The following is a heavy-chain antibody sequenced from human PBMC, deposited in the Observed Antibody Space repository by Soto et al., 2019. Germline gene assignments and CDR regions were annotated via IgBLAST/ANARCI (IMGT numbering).Heavy chain of an antibody. J-gene: IGHJ4*02. CDR2: ISSSSSYI. CDR1: GFTFSSYS. Sequence: GGSLRLSCAASGFTFSSYSMNWVRQAPGKGLEWVSSISSSSSYIYYADSVKGRFTISRDNAKNSRYLQMNSLRAEDTAVYYCALGAYSSGREDDYWGQGTLVTVSS. V-gene: IGHV3-21*01. CDR3: ALGAYSSGREDDY. D-gene: IGHD6-19*01.